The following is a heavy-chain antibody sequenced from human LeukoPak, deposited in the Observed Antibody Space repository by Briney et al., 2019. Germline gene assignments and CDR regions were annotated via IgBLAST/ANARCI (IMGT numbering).Heavy chain of an antibody. D-gene: IGHD5-18*01. J-gene: IGHJ4*02. Sequence: PGGSLRLSCAASGFTFSSYWMSWVRQAPGKGLEWVAKIKQDGSEKYYVDSVKGRFTISRDNAKNSLYLQMNSLRVEDTAVYYCARDSSGGYSYGTAIDYWGQGTLVTVSS. CDR3: ARDSSGGYSYGTAIDY. CDR1: GFTFSSYW. V-gene: IGHV3-7*01. CDR2: IKQDGSEK.